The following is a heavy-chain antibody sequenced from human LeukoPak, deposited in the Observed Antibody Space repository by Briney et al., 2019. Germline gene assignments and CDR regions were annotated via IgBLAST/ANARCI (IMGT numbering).Heavy chain of an antibody. CDR1: GYTFTSYY. D-gene: IGHD3-22*01. J-gene: IGHJ1*01. V-gene: IGHV1-46*01. CDR3: ARDTAYYYDSSGYSRDFQH. Sequence: ASVKVSCKASGYTFTSYYMHWVRQAPGQGLEWMGIINPSGGSTSYAQKFQGRVTMTRDTSISTAYMELSRLRSDDTAVYYCARDTAYYYDSSGYSRDFQHWGQGTLVTVSS. CDR2: INPSGGST.